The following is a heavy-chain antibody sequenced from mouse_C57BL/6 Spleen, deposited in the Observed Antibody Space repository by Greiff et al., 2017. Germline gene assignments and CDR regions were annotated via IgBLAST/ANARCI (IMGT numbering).Heavy chain of an antibody. J-gene: IGHJ4*01. V-gene: IGHV1-55*01. CDR3: ARGLYYAMDF. Sequence: VQLQQPGAELVKPGASVKMSCKASGYTFTSYWITWVKQRPGQGLEWIGDIYPGSGSTNYNEKFKSKATLTLDTSSRTAYLQLTSLTSADSSACFCARGLYYAMDFWGPGTSVTVSS. CDR1: GYTFTSYW. CDR2: IYPGSGST.